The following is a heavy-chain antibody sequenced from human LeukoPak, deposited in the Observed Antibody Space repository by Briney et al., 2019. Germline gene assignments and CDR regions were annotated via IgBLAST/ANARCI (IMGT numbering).Heavy chain of an antibody. J-gene: IGHJ6*02. Sequence: GGSLRLSCAASGFTFSSYCMSWVRQAPGKGLEWVPVIYSGGSTYYADSVKGRFTISRDNSKNTLYLQMNSLRAEDTAVYYCARERFLEWLTPLYYYYYGMDVWGQGTTVTVSS. CDR1: GFTFSSYC. CDR2: IYSGGST. D-gene: IGHD3-3*01. V-gene: IGHV3-66*02. CDR3: ARERFLEWLTPLYYYYYGMDV.